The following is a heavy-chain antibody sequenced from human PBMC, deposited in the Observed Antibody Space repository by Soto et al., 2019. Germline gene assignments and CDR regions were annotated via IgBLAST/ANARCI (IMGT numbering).Heavy chain of an antibody. CDR3: AKTETMVVVTVQPRWFDS. D-gene: IGHD2-21*02. Sequence: QLLESGGGLVQPGGSLRLSCTASGFNFNNQAMSWIRQAPGKGLEWVSTISGSGATSLYADSVKGRFTIFKASSQAYLDLKSLRVEDSATYYCAKTETMVVVTVQPRWFDSWGRGTLVTVS. V-gene: IGHV3-23*01. CDR2: ISGSGATS. J-gene: IGHJ5*01. CDR1: GFNFNNQA.